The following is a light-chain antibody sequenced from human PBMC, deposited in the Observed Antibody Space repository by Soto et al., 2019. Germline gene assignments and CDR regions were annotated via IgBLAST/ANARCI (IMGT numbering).Light chain of an antibody. V-gene: IGLV1-44*01. Sequence: QTVVTQPPSESGTPGQRVTVSCSGSSSNNGSNTVNWYQHLPGTAPKLLIYSNYQRPSRVPDRFSASKSGALASLAISGLPSEDEADYYCAAWDDSLSGYVFGTGTKLTVL. CDR2: SNY. CDR1: SSNNGSNT. CDR3: AAWDDSLSGYV. J-gene: IGLJ1*01.